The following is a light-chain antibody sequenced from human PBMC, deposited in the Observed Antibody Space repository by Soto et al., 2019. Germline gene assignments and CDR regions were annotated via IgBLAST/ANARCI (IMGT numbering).Light chain of an antibody. J-gene: IGKJ1*01. Sequence: DIQMTQSPSTVSASVGDRITITCRASQSINTWLAWYRQRPGEAPQLLIYDVSTLAMGVPSRFSSSGSGTDFTLSISRLQPDDFATFYCQQYQTYSRTFGQGTKVEVK. CDR2: DVS. CDR3: QQYQTYSRT. CDR1: QSINTW. V-gene: IGKV1-5*01.